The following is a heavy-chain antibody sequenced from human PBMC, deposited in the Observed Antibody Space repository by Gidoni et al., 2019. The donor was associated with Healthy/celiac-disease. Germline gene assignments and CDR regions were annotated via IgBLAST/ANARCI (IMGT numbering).Heavy chain of an antibody. Sequence: QVQLVESGGGVVQPGRSLRLSCAASGFTFSSYAMHGVRQAPGKGLEWGAVIAYDGSNKYYADSVKGRFNISRDNSKNTLYLQMNSLRAEDTAVYYCARDLLPWELHNGFDYWGQGTLVTVSS. J-gene: IGHJ4*02. D-gene: IGHD1-26*01. CDR1: GFTFSSYA. CDR2: IAYDGSNK. V-gene: IGHV3-30-3*01. CDR3: ARDLLPWELHNGFDY.